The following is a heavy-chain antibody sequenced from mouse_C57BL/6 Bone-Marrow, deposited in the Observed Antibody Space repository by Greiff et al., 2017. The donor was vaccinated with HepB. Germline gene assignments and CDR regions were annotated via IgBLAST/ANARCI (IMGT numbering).Heavy chain of an antibody. CDR2: INPDSSTI. J-gene: IGHJ3*01. Sequence: AAGGVDFSRYWMSWVRRAPGKGLEWIGEINPDSSTINYAPSLKDKFIISRDNAKNTLYLQMSKVRSEDTALYYCARQGIYYGNLYWGQGTLVTVSA. CDR3: ARQGIYYGNLY. V-gene: IGHV4-1*01. CDR1: GVDFSRYW. D-gene: IGHD2-1*01.